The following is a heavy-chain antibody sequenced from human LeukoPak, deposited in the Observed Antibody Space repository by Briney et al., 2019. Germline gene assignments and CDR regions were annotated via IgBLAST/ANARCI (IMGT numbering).Heavy chain of an antibody. CDR1: GFTFSSYE. CDR3: AKYGYCSSTSCSETLTLKAAGRFDP. V-gene: IGHV3-48*03. Sequence: PGGSLRLSCAASGFTFSSYEMNWVRQAPGKGLEWVSYISSSGSTIYYADSVKGRFTISRDNARNSLYLQMSSLRAEDTAVYYCAKYGYCSSTSCSETLTLKAAGRFDPWGQGTLVTVSS. CDR2: ISSSGSTI. J-gene: IGHJ5*02. D-gene: IGHD2-2*01.